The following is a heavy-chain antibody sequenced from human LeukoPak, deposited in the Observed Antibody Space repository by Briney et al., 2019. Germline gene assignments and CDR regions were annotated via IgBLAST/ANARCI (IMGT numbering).Heavy chain of an antibody. J-gene: IGHJ4*02. CDR3: ARVGFWSGYHDFDY. CDR1: GGSFSGYY. Sequence: SETLSLTCAVYGGSFSGYYWSWIRQPPGKGLEWIGEINHSGSTNYNPSLKSRVTISVDKSKNQFSLKLSSVTAADTAVYYCARVGFWSGYHDFDYWGQGTLVTVSS. D-gene: IGHD3-3*01. CDR2: INHSGST. V-gene: IGHV4-34*01.